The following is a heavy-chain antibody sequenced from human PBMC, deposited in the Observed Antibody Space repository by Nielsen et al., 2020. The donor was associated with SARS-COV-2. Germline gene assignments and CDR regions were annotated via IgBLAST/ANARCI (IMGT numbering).Heavy chain of an antibody. Sequence: GSPRLSCAVYGGSFSGYYWSWIRQPPGKGLEWIGEINHSGSTNYNPSLKSRVTISVDTSKNQFSLKLSSVTAADTAVYYCARDGNYDFWSGSRNYYYYMDVWGKGTTVTVSS. CDR1: GGSFSGYY. J-gene: IGHJ6*03. CDR2: INHSGST. V-gene: IGHV4-34*01. CDR3: ARDGNYDFWSGSRNYYYYMDV. D-gene: IGHD3-3*01.